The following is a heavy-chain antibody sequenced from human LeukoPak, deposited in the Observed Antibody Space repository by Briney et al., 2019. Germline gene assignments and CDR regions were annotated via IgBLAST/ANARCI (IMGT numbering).Heavy chain of an antibody. CDR2: ISDSGGST. J-gene: IGHJ6*02. CDR3: AKVRTYYYNGMDV. CDR1: GLTFRNTA. Sequence: PGGSLRLSCAASGLTFRNTAMSWVRQAPGKGLEWVSGISDSGGSTYYADSVKGRFTISRDNSKNTLYLQMNSLRAEDTAVYYCAKVRTYYYNGMDVWGQGTTATVSS. V-gene: IGHV3-23*01.